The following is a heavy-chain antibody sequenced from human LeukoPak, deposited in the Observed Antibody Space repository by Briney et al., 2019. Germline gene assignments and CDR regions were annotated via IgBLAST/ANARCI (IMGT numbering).Heavy chain of an antibody. CDR3: ARGNHVRGPLVGITIFGVVTGY. J-gene: IGHJ4*02. D-gene: IGHD3-3*01. Sequence: GASVKVSCKASGYTFTGYYMHWVRQAPGQGLEWMGWINPNSGGTNYAQKFQGRVTMTRDTSISTVYMELSRLRSDDTAVYYCARGNHVRGPLVGITIFGVVTGYWGQGTLVTVSS. CDR1: GYTFTGYY. V-gene: IGHV1-2*02. CDR2: INPNSGGT.